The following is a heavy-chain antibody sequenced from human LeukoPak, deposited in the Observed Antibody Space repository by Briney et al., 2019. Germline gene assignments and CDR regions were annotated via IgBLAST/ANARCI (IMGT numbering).Heavy chain of an antibody. D-gene: IGHD6-13*01. J-gene: IGHJ4*02. CDR2: INPNSGGT. V-gene: IGHV1-2*06. CDR1: GYTFTGYY. CDR3: ARERIAAAGTGFDY. Sequence: VASVKVSCKASGYTFTGYYMHWVRQAPGQGLEWMGRINPNSGGTNYAQKFRGRVTMTRDTSISTAYMELSRLRSDDTAVYYCARERIAAAGTGFDYWGQGTLVTVSS.